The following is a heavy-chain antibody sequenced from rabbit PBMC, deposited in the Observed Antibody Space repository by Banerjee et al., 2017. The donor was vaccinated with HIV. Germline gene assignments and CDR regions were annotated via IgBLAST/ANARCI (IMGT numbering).Heavy chain of an antibody. Sequence: QSLEESGGGLVKPGGTLTLTCKASGIDFSSYYYMCWVRQAPGKGLEWIACIYNGDGSTYYASWAKGRFTISKTSSTTVTLQMTSLTAADTATHFCARTYFGDGGTVDLWGQGTLVTVS. V-gene: IGHV1S40*01. CDR1: GIDFSSYYY. J-gene: IGHJ4*01. CDR2: IYNGDGST. D-gene: IGHD5-1*01. CDR3: ARTYFGDGGTVDL.